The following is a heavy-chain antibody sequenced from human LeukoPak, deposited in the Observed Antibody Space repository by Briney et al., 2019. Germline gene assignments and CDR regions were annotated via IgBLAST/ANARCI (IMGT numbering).Heavy chain of an antibody. CDR3: AREYYYDSSGYTHFDY. J-gene: IGHJ4*02. D-gene: IGHD3-22*01. Sequence: SETLSLTCTVSGGSISSGSYYWSWIRQPAGKGLEWIGRIYTSGSTNYNPSLKSRVTISVDTSKNQFSLKLSSVTAADTAVYYCAREYYYDSSGYTHFDYWGQGTLVTVSS. CDR2: IYTSGST. V-gene: IGHV4-61*02. CDR1: GGSISSGSYY.